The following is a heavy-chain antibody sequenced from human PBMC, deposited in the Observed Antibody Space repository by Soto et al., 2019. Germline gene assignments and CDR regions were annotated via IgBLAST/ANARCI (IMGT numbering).Heavy chain of an antibody. CDR1: GGSISGGVHS. CDR3: AREIMPLTHDWYFDL. D-gene: IGHD2-2*01. CDR2: IFDSGRT. V-gene: IGHV4-30-4*01. J-gene: IGHJ2*01. Sequence: QVQLQESGPGLVKPSETLSLTCTVSGGSISGGVHSWSWIRQPPGKGLEWIGHIFDSGRTYYNPSLKSRLTISVDTSKNQFSLRLSSVTAADTAVYYCAREIMPLTHDWYFDLWGRGTLVTVSS.